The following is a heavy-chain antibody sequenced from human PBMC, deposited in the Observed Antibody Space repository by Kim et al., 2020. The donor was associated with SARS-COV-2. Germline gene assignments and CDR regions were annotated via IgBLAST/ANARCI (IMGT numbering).Heavy chain of an antibody. J-gene: IGHJ4*02. CDR3: ASAAYSYDSSSYHFFEQ. CDR2: IIPILDRA. V-gene: IGHV1-69*02. D-gene: IGHD3-22*01. Sequence: SVKVSCKASGGTLSSYTISWVRQAPGQGLEWMWRIIPILDRATYTQNFRGRLTITADRSTSTAYMELSGLRFEDTAVYYCASAAYSYDSSSYHFFEQWGQGTLVTVSS. CDR1: GGTLSSYT.